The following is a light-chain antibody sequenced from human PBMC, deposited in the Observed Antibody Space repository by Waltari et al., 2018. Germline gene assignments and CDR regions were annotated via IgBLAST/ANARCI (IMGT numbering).Light chain of an antibody. Sequence: AIQMTQSPSSLSASVGDRVTISCRASKGIGNDLGWYQQNPGTAPKLLIYAASTLQSGVPSRFSGSGSGTDFTLTISSLQPEDFATYYCLQDYKYPRTFGQGTKVEIK. CDR2: AAS. V-gene: IGKV1-6*02. J-gene: IGKJ1*01. CDR1: KGIGND. CDR3: LQDYKYPRT.